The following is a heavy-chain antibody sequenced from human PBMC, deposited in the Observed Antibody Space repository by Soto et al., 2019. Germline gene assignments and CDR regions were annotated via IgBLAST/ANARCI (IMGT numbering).Heavy chain of an antibody. Sequence: QLLESGPGLVKPSATLALSCTVSGDSMAISDFLWGWLRQAPGQGLEWIGGIDKHGLADYNPSLRRRAAVSVDTARNQLFLNLASMTAADTAIYDCSRPLYAHWAVAVWAEGKLVPVSS. CDR3: SRPLYAHWAVAV. J-gene: IGHJ3*01. CDR1: GDSMAISDFL. D-gene: IGHD2-2*01. V-gene: IGHV4-39*01. CDR2: IDKHGLA.